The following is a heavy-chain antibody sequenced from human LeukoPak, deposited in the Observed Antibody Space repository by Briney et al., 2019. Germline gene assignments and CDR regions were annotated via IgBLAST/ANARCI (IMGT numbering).Heavy chain of an antibody. CDR2: ISRSSRHV. Sequence: GGSLRLSCAASGFTLSDYSMNWVRQAPGEGLEWVSSISRSSRHVYYAGSVKGRFTISRDNAKNSLYLQMNSLRAEDMAVYFCVRDLMGSGSTTAYLHHWGQGTLVTVSS. CDR3: VRDLMGSGSTTAYLHH. D-gene: IGHD1-1*01. CDR1: GFTLSDYS. V-gene: IGHV3-21*01. J-gene: IGHJ1*01.